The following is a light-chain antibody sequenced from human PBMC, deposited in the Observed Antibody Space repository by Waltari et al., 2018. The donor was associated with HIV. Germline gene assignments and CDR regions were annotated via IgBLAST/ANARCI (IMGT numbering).Light chain of an antibody. CDR1: SSDVGSYNL. CDR3: CSYAGSSTVV. J-gene: IGLJ2*01. CDR2: EVS. V-gene: IGLV2-23*02. Sequence: QSALTQPASVSGSPGQSITISCTGTSSDVGSYNLVSWFQHHPGKAPKLMIYEVSKRPSVFSNRFSGSESGNKASLTISGLQAEDEADYYCCSYAGSSTVVFGGGTKLTVL.